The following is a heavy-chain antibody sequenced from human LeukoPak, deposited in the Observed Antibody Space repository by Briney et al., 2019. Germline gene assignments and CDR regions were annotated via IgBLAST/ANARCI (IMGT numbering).Heavy chain of an antibody. CDR2: ISSSSSTI. CDR1: GFTFSSYS. D-gene: IGHD3-3*01. Sequence: GGSLRLSCAASGFTFSSYSMNWVRQAPGKGLEWVSYISSSSSTIYYADSVKGRFTISRDNAKNSLYLQMNSLRAEDTAVYYCASGYYDFWSGYYYWGQGTLVTVSS. J-gene: IGHJ4*02. CDR3: ASGYYDFWSGYYY. V-gene: IGHV3-48*01.